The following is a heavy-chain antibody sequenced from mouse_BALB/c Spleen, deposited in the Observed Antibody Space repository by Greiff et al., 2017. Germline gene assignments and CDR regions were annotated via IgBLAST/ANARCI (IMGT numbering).Heavy chain of an antibody. CDR1: GYAFSSYW. J-gene: IGHJ2*01. V-gene: IGHV1-80*01. D-gene: IGHD2-1*01. Sequence: VKLQESGAELVRPGSSVKISCKASGYAFSSYWMNWVKQRPGQGLEWIGQIYPGDGDTNYNGKFKGKATLTADKSSSTAYMQLSSLTSEDSAVYFCARGRDGNYVFDYWGQGTTLTVSS. CDR3: ARGRDGNYVFDY. CDR2: IYPGDGDT.